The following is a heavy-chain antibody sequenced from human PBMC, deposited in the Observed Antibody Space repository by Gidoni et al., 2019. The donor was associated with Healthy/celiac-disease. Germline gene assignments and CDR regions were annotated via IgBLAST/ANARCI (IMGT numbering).Heavy chain of an antibody. CDR1: GFTFGDYA. V-gene: IGHV3-49*05. Sequence: EVQLVESGGGLVKPGRSLRLSCTASGFTFGDYAMSWFRQAPGKGLGWVGFIRSKAYGGTTEYAASVKGRFTISRDDSKSIAYLQMNSLKTEDTAVYYCTRAHYGDPRYAGDYFDYWGQGTLVTVSS. D-gene: IGHD4-17*01. CDR3: TRAHYGDPRYAGDYFDY. CDR2: IRSKAYGGTT. J-gene: IGHJ4*02.